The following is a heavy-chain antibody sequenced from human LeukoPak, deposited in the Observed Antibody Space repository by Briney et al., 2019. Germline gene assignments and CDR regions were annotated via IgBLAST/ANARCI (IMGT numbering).Heavy chain of an antibody. CDR2: ISSSSSYI. V-gene: IGHV3-21*01. D-gene: IGHD3-10*01. CDR1: GFTFSSYS. Sequence: GGSLRLSCAASGFTFSSYSMNWVRQAPGKGLEWVSSISSSSSYIYYADSVKGRFTISRDNAKNSLYLQMNSLRAEDTAVYYCAGETALWFGVEGFDYWGQGTLVTVSS. J-gene: IGHJ4*02. CDR3: AGETALWFGVEGFDY.